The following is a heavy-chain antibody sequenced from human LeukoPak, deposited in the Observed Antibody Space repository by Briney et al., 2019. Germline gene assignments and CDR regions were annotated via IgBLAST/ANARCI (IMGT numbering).Heavy chain of an antibody. V-gene: IGHV4-34*01. Sequence: PSETLSLTCAVYGGSFSGFYWSWIRQPPGKGLEWIGEINHSGSTNYNPSLKSRVTISVDTSKNQFSLKLSSVTAADTAVYYCARAPRSDYFDYWGQGTLVTVSS. J-gene: IGHJ4*02. CDR1: GGSFSGFY. CDR3: ARAPRSDYFDY. CDR2: INHSGST.